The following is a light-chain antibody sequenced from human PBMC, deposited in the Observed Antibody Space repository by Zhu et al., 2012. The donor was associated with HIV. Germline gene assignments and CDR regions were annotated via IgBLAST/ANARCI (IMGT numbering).Light chain of an antibody. CDR2: DTS. CDR1: ESIKSD. CDR3: QQYDDWPPLT. J-gene: IGKJ4*01. V-gene: IGKV3-15*01. Sequence: IVLTQSPATLSLSPGERATLPCRASESIKSDLAWYQQKPGQAPRLLIYDTSTRATGVPARFSGSGSGTEFTLTISSLQSEDFAVYYCQQYDDWPPLTFGGGPRWRSN.